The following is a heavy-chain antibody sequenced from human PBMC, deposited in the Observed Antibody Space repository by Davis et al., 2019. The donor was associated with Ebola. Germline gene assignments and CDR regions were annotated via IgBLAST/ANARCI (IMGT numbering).Heavy chain of an antibody. Sequence: PGGSLRLSCAASGFTFSNYVMGWVRQAPGKGLEWVSALTGDSGYISQADSVKGRFTIYRDNSKNTLFLEMNDVRAEDTALYYCAKGGDNYNLAYFDFWGQGTVVTVSS. V-gene: IGHV3-23*01. D-gene: IGHD5-24*01. J-gene: IGHJ4*01. CDR3: AKGGDNYNLAYFDF. CDR1: GFTFSNYV. CDR2: LTGDSGYI.